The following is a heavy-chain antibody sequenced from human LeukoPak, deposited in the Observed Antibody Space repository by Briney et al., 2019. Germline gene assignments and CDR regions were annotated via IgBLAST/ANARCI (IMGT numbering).Heavy chain of an antibody. CDR3: ATSGGYDYGDYQLGY. Sequence: ASVKVSCKASGYTFTSYGISWVRQAPGQGLEWMGWISAYNGNTNYAQKLQGRVTMTTDTSTSTAYMELRGLRSDDTAVYYCATSGGYDYGDYQLGYWGQGTLVTVSS. CDR1: GYTFTSYG. J-gene: IGHJ4*02. CDR2: ISAYNGNT. D-gene: IGHD4-17*01. V-gene: IGHV1-18*01.